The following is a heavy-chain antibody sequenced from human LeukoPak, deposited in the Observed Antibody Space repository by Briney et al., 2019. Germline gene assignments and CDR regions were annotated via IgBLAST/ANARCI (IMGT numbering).Heavy chain of an antibody. CDR1: GFTFSTYW. D-gene: IGHD3-10*02. V-gene: IGHV3-7*01. Sequence: GGSLRLSCAASGFTFSTYWISSVRQAPGKGLEWVANIKQDGSEKYYVDSVKGRFTISRDNAKTSLYLQMNSLRAEDTAVYYCAELGITMIGGVWGKGTTVTISS. J-gene: IGHJ6*04. CDR2: IKQDGSEK. CDR3: AELGITMIGGV.